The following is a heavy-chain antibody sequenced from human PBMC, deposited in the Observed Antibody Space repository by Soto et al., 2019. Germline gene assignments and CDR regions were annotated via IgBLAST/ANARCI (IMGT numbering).Heavy chain of an antibody. CDR2: IYHSGST. J-gene: IGHJ4*02. V-gene: IGHV4-4*02. Sequence: PSETLSLTCAVSGGSISSSNWWSWVRQPPGKGLEWIGEIYHSGSTNYNPSLKSRVTISVDKSKNQFSLKLSSVTAADTAVYYCARATVGYDYVWGSYRYTRNYFDYWGQGTLVTVSS. CDR3: ARATVGYDYVWGSYRYTRNYFDY. D-gene: IGHD3-16*02. CDR1: GGSISSSNW.